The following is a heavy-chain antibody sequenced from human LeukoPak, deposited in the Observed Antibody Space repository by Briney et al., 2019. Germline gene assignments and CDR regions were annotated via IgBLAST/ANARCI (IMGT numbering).Heavy chain of an antibody. Sequence: PGGSLRLSCAASGFSFSNTWMHWVRQVPGKGLEWVSAVFTDGSSTSYADSVQGRFTVSRDNAKYTVYLQMNSLRVEDTAVYYCVSSDRLDYWGQGALVTVSS. V-gene: IGHV3-74*01. J-gene: IGHJ4*02. CDR2: VFTDGSST. CDR1: GFSFSNTW. CDR3: VSSDRLDY. D-gene: IGHD1-14*01.